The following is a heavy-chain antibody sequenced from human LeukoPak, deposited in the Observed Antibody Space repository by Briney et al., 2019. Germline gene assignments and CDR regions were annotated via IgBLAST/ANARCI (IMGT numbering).Heavy chain of an antibody. V-gene: IGHV3-21*04. CDR1: GFTFSSYN. Sequence: GGSLSLSCAASGFTFSSYNMNWVRQAPGKGLEWVSSITSDSRYMYYADSVKGRFTISRDNSKNTLYLQMNSLRAEDTAVYYCAYIYDSSGRLDYWGQGTLVTVSS. CDR3: AYIYDSSGRLDY. D-gene: IGHD3-22*01. J-gene: IGHJ4*02. CDR2: ITSDSRYM.